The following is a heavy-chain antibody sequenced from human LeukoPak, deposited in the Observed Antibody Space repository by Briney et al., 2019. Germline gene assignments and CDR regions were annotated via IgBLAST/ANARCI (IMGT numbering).Heavy chain of an antibody. J-gene: IGHJ3*02. CDR1: GGSISSYY. Sequence: SETLSHTCTVSGGSISSYYWSWIRQPAGKGLEWIGRIYTSGSTNYNPSLKSRVTMSVDTSKNQFSLKLSSVTAADTAVYYCARGSDAIVVVPAAMPGDAFDIWGQGTMVTVSS. D-gene: IGHD2-2*01. CDR2: IYTSGST. CDR3: ARGSDAIVVVPAAMPGDAFDI. V-gene: IGHV4-4*07.